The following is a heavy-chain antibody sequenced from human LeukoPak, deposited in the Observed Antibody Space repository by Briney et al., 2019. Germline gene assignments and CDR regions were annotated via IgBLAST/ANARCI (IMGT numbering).Heavy chain of an antibody. CDR1: GFTFSTYN. CDR3: ARARNDYGDYVFDY. J-gene: IGHJ4*02. Sequence: GGSLRLSCAASGFTFSTYNMNWVRQAPGKGLEWVSSIGNSSYKYYADSVKGRFTISRDNAKNSVYLQLNSLRAEDTALYYCARARNDYGDYVFDYWGQGTLVTVSS. V-gene: IGHV3-21*01. D-gene: IGHD4-17*01. CDR2: IGNSSYK.